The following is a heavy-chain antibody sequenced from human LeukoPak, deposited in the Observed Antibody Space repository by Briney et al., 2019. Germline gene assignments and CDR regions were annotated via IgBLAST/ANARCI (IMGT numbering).Heavy chain of an antibody. CDR2: ITSTGSYT. D-gene: IGHD2-15*01. V-gene: IGHV3-21*01. Sequence: GGSLRLSCAASGFTFSSYNMNWVRQAPGKGLEWVSSITSTGSYTFYADSVKGRFTISRDNSKYTLYLQMNSLRAEDTAVYYGYCSGGSCYRWGQGTLVTVSS. J-gene: IGHJ4*02. CDR1: GFTFSSYN. CDR3: YCSGGSCYR.